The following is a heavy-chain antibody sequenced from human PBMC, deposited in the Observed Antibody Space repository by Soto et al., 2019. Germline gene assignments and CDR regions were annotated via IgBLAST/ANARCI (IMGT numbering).Heavy chain of an antibody. D-gene: IGHD3-22*01. J-gene: IGHJ4*02. V-gene: IGHV1-69*13. CDR2: IIPIFGTA. Sequence: ASVKVSCKASGGTFSTYSISWVRQAPGQGLEWMGGIIPIFGTANYAQKFQGRVTITADESTSTAYMELRSLRSEDTAVYYCARGVHYDRSGYYYFYWGQGTLVTVSS. CDR3: ARGVHYDRSGYYYFY. CDR1: GGTFSTYS.